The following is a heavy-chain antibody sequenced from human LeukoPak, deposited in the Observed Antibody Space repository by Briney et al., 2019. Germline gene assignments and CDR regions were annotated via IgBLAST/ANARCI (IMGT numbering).Heavy chain of an antibody. D-gene: IGHD5-18*01. J-gene: IGHJ2*01. Sequence: AGGSLRLSCAASGFTFSDYYMSWIRQAPGKGLEWVSYISSSGSTIYYADSVKGRFTISRDNAKNSLYLQMNSLRAEDTAVYYCAKDTASSWWYFDLWGRGTLVTVSS. CDR1: GFTFSDYY. CDR3: AKDTASSWWYFDL. V-gene: IGHV3-11*01. CDR2: ISSSGSTI.